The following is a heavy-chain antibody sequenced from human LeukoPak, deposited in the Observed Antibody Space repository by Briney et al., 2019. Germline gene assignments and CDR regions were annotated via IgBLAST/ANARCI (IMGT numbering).Heavy chain of an antibody. D-gene: IGHD3-3*01. J-gene: IGHJ4*02. Sequence: GESLKISCKGSGYSFTSYLIGWVRQMPGKGLEWMGIIYPGDSDTRYSPSFQGQVTISADKSISTAYLQWSSLKASDTAMYYCARGRDYDFWSGYPHFDYWGQGTLVTVSS. CDR3: ARGRDYDFWSGYPHFDY. CDR2: IYPGDSDT. V-gene: IGHV5-51*01. CDR1: GYSFTSYL.